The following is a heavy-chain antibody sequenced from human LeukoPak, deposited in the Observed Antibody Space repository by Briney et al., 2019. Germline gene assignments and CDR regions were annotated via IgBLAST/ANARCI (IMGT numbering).Heavy chain of an antibody. J-gene: IGHJ3*02. V-gene: IGHV4-4*07. CDR1: GVSVSSYY. CDR3: ARKDGDI. Sequence: SETLSLTCTVSGVSVSSYYWIWIRQPAGRGLEWIGRIDASGSTNFNPSLKSRVTMSVDTSKNQFSLKLSSVTAADTALYYCARKDGDIWGQGTMVTVSS. CDR2: IDASGST. D-gene: IGHD5-24*01.